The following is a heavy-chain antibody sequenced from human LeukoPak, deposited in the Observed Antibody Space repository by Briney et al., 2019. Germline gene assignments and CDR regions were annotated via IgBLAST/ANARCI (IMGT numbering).Heavy chain of an antibody. CDR2: IYHSGST. J-gene: IGHJ4*02. D-gene: IGHD7-27*01. V-gene: IGHV4-30-2*01. CDR1: GGSISGGGYY. Sequence: SETLSLTCTVSGGSISGGGYYWSWIRQPPGKGLEWIGYIYHSGSTYYNPSLKSRVTISVDRSKNQFSLQLNSVTPEDTAVYYCAREEMLGMKGLFDYWGQGTLVTVSS. CDR3: AREEMLGMKGLFDY.